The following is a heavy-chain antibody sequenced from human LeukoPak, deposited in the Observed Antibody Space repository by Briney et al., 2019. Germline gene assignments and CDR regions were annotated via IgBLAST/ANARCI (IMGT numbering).Heavy chain of an antibody. Sequence: SETLSLTCAVYGGSFSGYYWSWIRQPPGKGLEWIGEINHSGSTNYNPSLKSRVTISVDTSKNQFSLKLSSVTAADTAVYYCARADLDYWGQGTLVTVSS. CDR2: INHSGST. CDR3: ARADLDY. V-gene: IGHV4-34*01. J-gene: IGHJ4*02. CDR1: GGSFSGYY.